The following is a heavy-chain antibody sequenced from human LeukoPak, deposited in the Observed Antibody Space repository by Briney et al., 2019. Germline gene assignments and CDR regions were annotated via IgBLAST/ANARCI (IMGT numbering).Heavy chain of an antibody. J-gene: IGHJ4*02. CDR3: ARVFGYSFDY. Sequence: GGSLRLSCAASGFTFSANSMNWVRQAPGKGLEWVSHISSGTIDYADSVKGRFTISRDIGKNSLYLQMNSLRAEDTAVYYSARVFGYSFDYWGQGALVTVSS. V-gene: IGHV3-48*01. D-gene: IGHD1-26*01. CDR2: ISSGTI. CDR1: GFTFSANS.